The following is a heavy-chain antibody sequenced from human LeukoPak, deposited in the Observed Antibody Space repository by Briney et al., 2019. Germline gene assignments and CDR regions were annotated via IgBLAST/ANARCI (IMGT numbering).Heavy chain of an antibody. Sequence: SETLSLTCTVSGDSISGSYWNWIRQPPGKGLEWIGYIYYSGSTNYNPSLQSRVTISIDTSKIQFPLKLNSVTAADTAVYYCARGPSRGSSGYYDFWGPGTLVTVSS. CDR1: GDSISGSY. V-gene: IGHV4-59*01. CDR2: IYYSGST. D-gene: IGHD3-22*01. J-gene: IGHJ4*02. CDR3: ARGPSRGSSGYYDF.